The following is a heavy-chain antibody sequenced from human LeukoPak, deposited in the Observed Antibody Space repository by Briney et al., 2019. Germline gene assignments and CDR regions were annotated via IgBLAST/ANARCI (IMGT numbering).Heavy chain of an antibody. CDR3: ARDRQRSAYDFWSGADNWFDP. CDR1: GFTFSSYS. J-gene: IGHJ5*02. V-gene: IGHV3-21*01. Sequence: SGGSLRLSCAASGFTFSSYSMNWVRQAPGKGLEWVSSISSSSSYIYYADSVKGRFTISRDNAKNSLYLQMNSLRAEDTAVYYCARDRQRSAYDFWSGADNWFDPWGQGTLVTVSS. CDR2: ISSSSSYI. D-gene: IGHD3-3*01.